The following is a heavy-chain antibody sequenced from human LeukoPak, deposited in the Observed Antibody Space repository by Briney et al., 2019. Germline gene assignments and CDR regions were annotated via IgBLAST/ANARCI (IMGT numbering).Heavy chain of an antibody. CDR3: VRGQTIDY. Sequence: PGGSLRLSCTTSGFTFSNYWMYWVRQAPGKGLMWVSRIKSDGTGITYTDSVEGRFTIPRDNAKNTLYLQMNSLRDEDTAVYYCVRGQTIDYWGQGTLVTVSS. D-gene: IGHD3-3*01. J-gene: IGHJ4*02. CDR2: IKSDGTGI. V-gene: IGHV3-74*01. CDR1: GFTFSNYW.